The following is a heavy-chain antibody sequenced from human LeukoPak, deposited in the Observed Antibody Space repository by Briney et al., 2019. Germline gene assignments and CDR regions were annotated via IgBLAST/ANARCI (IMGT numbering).Heavy chain of an antibody. CDR3: ASTRGLELPAFQH. CDR2: ISYDGSNK. D-gene: IGHD1-7*01. V-gene: IGHV3-30-3*01. CDR1: GFTFDDYA. J-gene: IGHJ1*01. Sequence: GRSLRLSCAASGFTFDDYAMHWVRQAPGKGLEWVAVISYDGSNKYYADSVKGRFTISRDNSKNTLYLQMNSLRAEDTAVYYCASTRGLELPAFQHWGQGTLVTVSS.